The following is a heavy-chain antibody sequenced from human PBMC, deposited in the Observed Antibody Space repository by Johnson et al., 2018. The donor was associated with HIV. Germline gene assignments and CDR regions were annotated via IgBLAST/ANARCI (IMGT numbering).Heavy chain of an antibody. V-gene: IGHV3-30*03. CDR2: ISYDGSNK. J-gene: IGHJ3*02. CDR1: GFTFSSYG. D-gene: IGHD6-13*01. Sequence: QVQLVESGGGVVQPGRSLRLSCAASGFTFSSYGMHWVRQAPGKGLEWVAVISYDGSNKYYADSVKGRFTISRDNSKNTLYLQMNSLRAEDTAGYYCARDGAQQLARDAFDIWGQGTMVTVSS. CDR3: ARDGAQQLARDAFDI.